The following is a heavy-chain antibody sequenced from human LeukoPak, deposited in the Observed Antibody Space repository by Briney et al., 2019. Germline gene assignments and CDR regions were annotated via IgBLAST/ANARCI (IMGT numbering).Heavy chain of an antibody. CDR1: GGSISSGSYY. V-gene: IGHV4-39*06. CDR3: ARGGNYYGSGTYYNFPY. D-gene: IGHD3-10*01. J-gene: IGHJ4*02. Sequence: SETLSLTCTVSGGSISSGSYYWGWIRQPPGKGLEWIGSIHHGGNTYSNPSLKSRVTISVDTSKNQFPLKLTSVTAADTAVYYCARGGNYYGSGTYYNFPYWGQGTLVTVSS. CDR2: IHHGGNT.